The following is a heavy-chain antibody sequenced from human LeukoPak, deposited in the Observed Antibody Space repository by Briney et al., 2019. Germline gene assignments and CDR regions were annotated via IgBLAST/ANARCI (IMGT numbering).Heavy chain of an antibody. Sequence: PSETLSLTCAVYGGSFSGYYWSWIRQPPGKGLEWIGEINHSGSTNYNPSLKSRATISVDTSKNQSSLKLSSVTAADTAVYYCARGRFYYYDSSGYYSYDYWGQGTLVTVSS. CDR2: INHSGST. CDR1: GGSFSGYY. V-gene: IGHV4-34*01. J-gene: IGHJ4*02. CDR3: ARGRFYYYDSSGYYSYDY. D-gene: IGHD3-22*01.